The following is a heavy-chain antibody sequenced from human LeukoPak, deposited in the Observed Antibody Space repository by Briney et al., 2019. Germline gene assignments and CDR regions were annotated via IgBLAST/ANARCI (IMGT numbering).Heavy chain of an antibody. D-gene: IGHD3-22*01. V-gene: IGHV4-4*09. CDR1: AASISNYY. CDR2: ISTSGST. Sequence: SETLSLTCAVSAASISNYYWSWSRQAPGKGLEWIGYISTSGSTNYNPSLKSRVSISLDTSKNRFSLNLNFVTAADTAVYYCASPRSGYRYTFDYWGQGALVTVSS. CDR3: ASPRSGYRYTFDY. J-gene: IGHJ4*02.